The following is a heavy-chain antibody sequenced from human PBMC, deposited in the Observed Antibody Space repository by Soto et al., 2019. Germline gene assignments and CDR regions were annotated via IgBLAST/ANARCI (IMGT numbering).Heavy chain of an antibody. D-gene: IGHD3-10*01. CDR1: GFIVSSHY. J-gene: IGHJ3*02. Sequence: GGSLRLSCAASGFIVSSHYMTWVRQAPGKGLEWVSAISSSGESTFYAESVRGRFTISRDNSLNTLYLQMRSLRPEDTAVYYCAHPRGFGVFDAVDIWGQGTMVTV. V-gene: IGHV3-23*01. CDR3: AHPRGFGVFDAVDI. CDR2: ISSSGEST.